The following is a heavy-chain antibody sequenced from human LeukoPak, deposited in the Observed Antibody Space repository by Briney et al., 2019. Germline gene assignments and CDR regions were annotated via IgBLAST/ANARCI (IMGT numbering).Heavy chain of an antibody. CDR2: IRSKAYGGTT. J-gene: IGHJ3*02. D-gene: IGHD3-22*01. CDR1: GFTFGDYA. CDR3: ARGFITMIVVDAFDI. Sequence: GGSLSLSCTASGFTFGDYAMSWFRQAPGKGLEWVGFIRSKAYGGTTEYAASVKGRFTISRDDSKSIAYLQMNSLKTEDTAVYYCARGFITMIVVDAFDIWGQGTMVTVSS. V-gene: IGHV3-49*03.